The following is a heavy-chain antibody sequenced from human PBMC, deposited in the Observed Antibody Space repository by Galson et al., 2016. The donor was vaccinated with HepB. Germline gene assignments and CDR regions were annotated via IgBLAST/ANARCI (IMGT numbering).Heavy chain of an antibody. CDR3: AHSARGLSNY. D-gene: IGHD3-10*01. CDR1: GFSLNTDGLA. CDR2: IYWDDDK. J-gene: IGHJ1*01. Sequence: PALVKPTQTLTLTCTLSGFSLNTDGLAVGWVRQPPGKAPEWLALIYWDDDKRYTPSLKNRLTISKDTSGNLVVLTMTDLDPMDTATYFCAHSARGLSNYWGQGILVTVSS. V-gene: IGHV2-5*02.